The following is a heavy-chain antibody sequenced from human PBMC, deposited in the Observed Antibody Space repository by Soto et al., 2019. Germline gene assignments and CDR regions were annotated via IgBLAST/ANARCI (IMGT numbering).Heavy chain of an antibody. D-gene: IGHD4-17*01. CDR1: GGSFCGYY. CDR3: ARDHIYGDYALLDY. CDR2: INHSGST. V-gene: IGHV4-34*01. Sequence: SETLSLTCAVYGGSFCGYYWSWIRQPPGKGLEWIGEINHSGSTNYNPSLKSRVTISVDTSKNQFSLKLSSVTAADTAVYYCARDHIYGDYALLDYWGQGTLVTVSS. J-gene: IGHJ4*02.